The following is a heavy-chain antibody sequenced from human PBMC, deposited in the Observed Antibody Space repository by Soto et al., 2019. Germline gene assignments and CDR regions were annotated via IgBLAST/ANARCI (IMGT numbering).Heavy chain of an antibody. V-gene: IGHV2-5*02. CDR3: AHRREAAVGFDY. CDR1: GFSLRTSGVG. J-gene: IGHJ4*02. Sequence: QITLKESGPTLVKPTQTLTLTCTFSGFSLRTSGVGVGWIRQPPGKALEWLALIYWDDDKRYSPSLKSRLTSTKDTSKNQVVLTMTNMDPVDTATYYCAHRREAAVGFDYWGQGTLVTVSS. CDR2: IYWDDDK. D-gene: IGHD1-26*01.